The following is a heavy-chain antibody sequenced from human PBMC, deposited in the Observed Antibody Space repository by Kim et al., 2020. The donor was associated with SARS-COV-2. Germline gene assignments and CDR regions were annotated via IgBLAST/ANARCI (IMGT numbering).Heavy chain of an antibody. CDR2: ISSSSNYI. CDR1: GFTFSSYS. Sequence: GGSLRLSCAASGFTFSSYSMNWVRQAPGKGLEWVSSISSSSNYIYYADSVKGRFTISRDNAKNSLYLQMNSLRAEDTAVYYCARGTAYQLLSNWFDPWGQGTLVTVSS. CDR3: ARGTAYQLLSNWFDP. V-gene: IGHV3-21*01. J-gene: IGHJ5*02. D-gene: IGHD2-2*01.